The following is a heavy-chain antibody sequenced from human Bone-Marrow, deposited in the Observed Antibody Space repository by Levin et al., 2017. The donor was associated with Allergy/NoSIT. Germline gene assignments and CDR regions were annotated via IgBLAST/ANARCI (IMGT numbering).Heavy chain of an antibody. CDR2: INPNSGGT. CDR3: ARGVSGYCSGGSCQSPVTLYYYYYYMDV. CDR1: GYTFTGYY. D-gene: IGHD2-15*01. Sequence: GESLKISCKASGYTFTGYYMHWVRQAPGQGLEWMGRINPNSGGTNYAQKFQGRVTMTRDTSISTAYMELSRLRSDDTAVYYCARGVSGYCSGGSCQSPVTLYYYYYYMDVWGKGTTVTVSS. J-gene: IGHJ6*03. V-gene: IGHV1-2*06.